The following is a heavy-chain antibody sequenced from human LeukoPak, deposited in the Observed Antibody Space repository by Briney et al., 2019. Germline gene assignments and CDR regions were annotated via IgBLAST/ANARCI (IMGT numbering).Heavy chain of an antibody. CDR1: GFTFRNYG. J-gene: IGHJ4*02. D-gene: IGHD2-2*01. CDR2: IWYDGSNK. CDR3: ATVRSTWYLDN. V-gene: IGHV3-33*03. Sequence: GGSLRLSCAASGFTFRNYGMHWVRQAPGKGLEWVALIWYDGSNKDYADSVRGRFTISRDNSKNTLYLQMNSLRAEDTAVYYCATVRSTWYLDNWGQGTLVTVSS.